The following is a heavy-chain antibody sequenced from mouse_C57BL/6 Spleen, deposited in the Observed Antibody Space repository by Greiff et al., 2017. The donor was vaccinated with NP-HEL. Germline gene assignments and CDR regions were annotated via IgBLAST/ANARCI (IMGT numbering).Heavy chain of an antibody. CDR3: AKGGYYVVYAMDY. D-gene: IGHD2-3*01. V-gene: IGHV5-17*01. Sequence: EVQRVESGGGLVKPGGSLKLSCAASGFTFSDYGMHWVRQAPEKGLEWVAYISSGSSTIYYADTVKGRFTISRDNAKNTLFLQMTSLRSEDTAMYYCAKGGYYVVYAMDYWGQGTSVTVSS. CDR1: GFTFSDYG. J-gene: IGHJ4*01. CDR2: ISSGSSTI.